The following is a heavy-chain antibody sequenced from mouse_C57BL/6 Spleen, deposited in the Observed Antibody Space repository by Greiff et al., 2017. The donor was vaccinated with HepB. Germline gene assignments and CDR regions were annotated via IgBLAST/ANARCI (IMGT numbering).Heavy chain of an antibody. Sequence: QVQLQQSGAELVKPGASVKISCKASGYAFSSYWMNWVKQRPGKGLEWIGQIYPGDGDTNYNGKFKGKATLTADKSSSTAYMQLSSLTSEDSAVYFCARWAITTVVATPFDYWGQGTTLTVSS. CDR2: IYPGDGDT. D-gene: IGHD1-1*01. V-gene: IGHV1-80*01. CDR3: ARWAITTVVATPFDY. CDR1: GYAFSSYW. J-gene: IGHJ2*01.